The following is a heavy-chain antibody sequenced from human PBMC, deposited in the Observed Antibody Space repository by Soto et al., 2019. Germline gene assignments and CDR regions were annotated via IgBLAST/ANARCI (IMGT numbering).Heavy chain of an antibody. V-gene: IGHV5-51*01. CDR2: IYPGDSDT. J-gene: IGHJ6*02. CDR3: TMTSAAGKTYYGMDV. CDR1: GYSFTSYW. Sequence: EVQLVQSGAEVKKPGESLKISCKGSGYSFTSYWIGWVRQMPGKGLEWMGIIYPGDSDTRYSPSFQGQVTISADKSISTAYLQWSSLKASDTAMYYCTMTSAAGKTYYGMDVWGQGTTVTVSS. D-gene: IGHD6-13*01.